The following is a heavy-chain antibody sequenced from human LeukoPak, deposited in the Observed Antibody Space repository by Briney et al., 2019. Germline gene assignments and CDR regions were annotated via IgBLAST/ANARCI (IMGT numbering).Heavy chain of an antibody. J-gene: IGHJ4*02. V-gene: IGHV3-15*01. D-gene: IGHD3-9*01. Sequence: GSLSLSCAASGLTLSNAWMSWVRPAPGKGLEWVGRIKSKSERGTTDYAAPVKGRFTISRDDSKNTLYLQMNSLKTEDTAVYYCTTSTGYDILTGYYDYWGQGTLVTVSS. CDR2: IKSKSERGTT. CDR3: TTSTGYDILTGYYDY. CDR1: GLTLSNAW.